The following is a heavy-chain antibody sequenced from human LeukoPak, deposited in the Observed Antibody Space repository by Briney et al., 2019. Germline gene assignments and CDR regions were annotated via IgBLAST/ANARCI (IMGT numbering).Heavy chain of an antibody. CDR3: ARALVQPSGAFDI. D-gene: IGHD3-9*01. Sequence: ASVKVSCKTSGGTFNSYGFNWVRQAPGQGLEWMGGIIPISRTSNYAQKFQGRVTITTDGSSTTAYMEMSNLRFDDTAVYYCARALVQPSGAFDIWGQGTLVTVSS. CDR2: IIPISRTS. V-gene: IGHV1-69*05. J-gene: IGHJ4*02. CDR1: GGTFNSYG.